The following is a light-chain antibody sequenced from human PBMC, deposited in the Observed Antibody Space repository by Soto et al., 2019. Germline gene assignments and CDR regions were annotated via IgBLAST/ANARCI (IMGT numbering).Light chain of an antibody. J-gene: IGKJ4*01. CDR3: QQSYSTPRT. Sequence: DIQMTQSPSSLSASVGDRVTITCRARQSISSYLNWYQQKPGKAPKLLIYAASSLQSGVPSRFSGSGSGTDFTLTSTSLQPEDFATYYCQQSYSTPRTFGGGTKVEIK. CDR2: AAS. V-gene: IGKV1-39*01. CDR1: QSISSY.